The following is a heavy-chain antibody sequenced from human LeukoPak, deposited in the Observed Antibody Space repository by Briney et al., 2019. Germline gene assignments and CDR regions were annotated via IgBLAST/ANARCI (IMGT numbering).Heavy chain of an antibody. V-gene: IGHV3-72*01. CDR1: GVTFSDHY. Sequence: GGSLRLSCAASGVTFSDHYMEWVRQAPGKGLEWVGRIRNKANSYTTKYAASVKGRFTISRDDSKNSLYLQMNSLRAEDTAVYYCARVGSSSWHQTVYFDYWGQGTLVTVSS. CDR2: IRNKANSYTT. CDR3: ARVGSSSWHQTVYFDY. D-gene: IGHD6-13*01. J-gene: IGHJ4*02.